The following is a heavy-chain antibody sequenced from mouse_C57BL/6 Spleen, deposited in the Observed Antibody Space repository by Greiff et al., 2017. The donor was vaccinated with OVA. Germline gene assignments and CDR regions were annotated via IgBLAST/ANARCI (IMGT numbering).Heavy chain of an antibody. J-gene: IGHJ4*01. CDR1: GYTFTSYW. Sequence: QVQLQQSGAELVRPGSSVKLSCKASGYTFTSYWMHWVKQRPIQGLEWIGNIDPSDSETHYTQKFKDKATLTVDKSSSTAYMQHSSLTSENSAVYYCARGTTVVAQDYAMDYWGQGTSVTVSS. V-gene: IGHV1-52*01. D-gene: IGHD1-1*01. CDR2: IDPSDSET. CDR3: ARGTTVVAQDYAMDY.